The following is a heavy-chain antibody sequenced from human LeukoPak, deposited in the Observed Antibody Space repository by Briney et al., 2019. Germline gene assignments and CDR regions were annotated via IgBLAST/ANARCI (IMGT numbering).Heavy chain of an antibody. Sequence: GGSLRLSCAASGFTFSSYAMSWVRQAPGKGLEWVSAISGSGGSTYYADSVKGRFTISRDNSKNTLYLQMNSLRAEDTAVYYCAKDTRDSSSWYSEYFQRWGQGTLVTVSS. J-gene: IGHJ1*01. CDR3: AKDTRDSSSWYSEYFQR. D-gene: IGHD6-13*01. CDR2: ISGSGGST. CDR1: GFTFSSYA. V-gene: IGHV3-23*01.